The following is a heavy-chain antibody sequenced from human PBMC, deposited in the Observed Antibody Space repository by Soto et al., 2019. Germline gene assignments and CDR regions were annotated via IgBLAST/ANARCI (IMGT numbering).Heavy chain of an antibody. CDR3: ARRKGSGVYYFDY. D-gene: IGHD3-10*01. CDR1: GFTFSSYS. V-gene: IGHV3-21*01. CDR2: ISSSSSYI. Sequence: GGSLRLSCAASGFTFSSYSMNWVRQAPGKGLEWVSSISSSSSYIYYADSVKGRFTISRDNAKNSLYLQMNSLRAEDTAVYYCARRKGSGVYYFDYWGQGTLVTVSS. J-gene: IGHJ4*02.